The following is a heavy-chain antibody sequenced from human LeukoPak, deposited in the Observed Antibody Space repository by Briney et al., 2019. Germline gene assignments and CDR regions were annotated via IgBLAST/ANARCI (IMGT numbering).Heavy chain of an antibody. D-gene: IGHD3-22*01. CDR1: GFTFSSYA. J-gene: IGHJ4*02. CDR3: AKDLLHYYDSSGYPWYFDY. CDR2: ISGSGGST. V-gene: IGHV3-23*01. Sequence: PGGSLRLSCAASGFTFSSYAMSWVRQVPGKGLEWVSAISGSGGSTYYADSVKGRFTISRDNSKNTLYLQMNSLRAEDTAVYYCAKDLLHYYDSSGYPWYFDYWGQGTLVTVSS.